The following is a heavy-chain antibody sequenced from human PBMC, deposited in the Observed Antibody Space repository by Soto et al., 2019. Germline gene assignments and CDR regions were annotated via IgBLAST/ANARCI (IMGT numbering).Heavy chain of an antibody. Sequence: QLQLQESGPGLVKPSETLSLTCTVSDGPISSFSFYWGWIRQPPGKGLEWIGRIYYSGSTYYNPSLKRRVTRSADTSNTQRSLKLSTVTAADTAVYYCARIKDYADSASSNEWSFDLWGRGTLVAVSS. D-gene: IGHD4-17*01. J-gene: IGHJ2*01. CDR2: IYYSGST. V-gene: IGHV4-39*01. CDR1: DGPISSFSFY. CDR3: ARIKDYADSASSNEWSFDL.